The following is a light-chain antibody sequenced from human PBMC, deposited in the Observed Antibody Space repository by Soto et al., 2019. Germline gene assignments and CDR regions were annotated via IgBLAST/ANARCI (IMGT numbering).Light chain of an antibody. CDR1: SSDVCGYNY. CDR2: DVS. J-gene: IGLJ1*01. V-gene: IGLV2-14*01. CDR3: SSYTISSTRPGV. Sequence: QSVLTQPASVSGSPGQSITISCTGTSSDVCGYNYVSWYQQHPGKAPKLMIYDVSNRPSGVSNRFSGSKSGNTASLNISGLQAEDEADYYCSSYTISSTRPGVFGTGTKVTV.